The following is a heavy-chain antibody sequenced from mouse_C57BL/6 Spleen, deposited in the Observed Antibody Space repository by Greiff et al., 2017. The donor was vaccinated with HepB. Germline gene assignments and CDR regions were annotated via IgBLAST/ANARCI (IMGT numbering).Heavy chain of an antibody. Sequence: EVQLKESGPGLVKPSQSLSLTCSVTGYSITSGYYWNWIRQFPGNKLEWMGYISYDGSNNYNPSLKNRISITRDTSKNQFFLKLNSVTTEDTATYYCARGATMVTTGAFDYWGQGTTLTVSS. CDR1: GYSITSGYY. V-gene: IGHV3-6*01. CDR2: ISYDGSN. CDR3: ARGATMVTTGAFDY. J-gene: IGHJ2*01. D-gene: IGHD2-2*01.